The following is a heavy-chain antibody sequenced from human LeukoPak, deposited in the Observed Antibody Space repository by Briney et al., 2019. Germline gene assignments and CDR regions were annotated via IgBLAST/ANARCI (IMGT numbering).Heavy chain of an antibody. D-gene: IGHD3-10*01. CDR1: GYSFTNYW. CDR3: ARLGGSGKSDWFDP. V-gene: IGHV5-51*01. Sequence: GESLKISCKGSGYSFTNYWIGWVRQMPGKGLEWMGVVYPGDSDTRYSPSFQGQVTISADKFISTAYLQWSGLKASDTAMYYCARLGGSGKSDWFDPWGQGTLVTVSS. CDR2: VYPGDSDT. J-gene: IGHJ5*02.